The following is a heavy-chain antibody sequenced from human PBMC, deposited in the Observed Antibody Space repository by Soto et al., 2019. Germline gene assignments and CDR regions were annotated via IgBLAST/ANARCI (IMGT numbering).Heavy chain of an antibody. Sequence: GGSLRLSCAASGFTFSSYGMHWVRQAPGKGLEWVAVISYDGSNKYYADSVKGRFTISRDNSKNTLYLQMNSLRAEDTAVYYCAKAEQLVRGAYYFDYWGQGTLVTVSS. D-gene: IGHD6-6*01. V-gene: IGHV3-30*18. CDR1: GFTFSSYG. CDR3: AKAEQLVRGAYYFDY. CDR2: ISYDGSNK. J-gene: IGHJ4*02.